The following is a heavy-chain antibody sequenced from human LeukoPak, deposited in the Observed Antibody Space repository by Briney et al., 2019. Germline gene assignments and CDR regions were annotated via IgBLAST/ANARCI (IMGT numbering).Heavy chain of an antibody. CDR1: GGTFIIYA. D-gene: IGHD3-22*01. CDR3: ARQGSYYDKSPYYFDY. CDR2: IIPIFGTA. Sequence: SVNVSCKASGGTFIIYAISWVRQAPGQGLEWMGGIIPIFGTANYAQKFQGRVTITADESTSTAYMELSSLRSEDTAVYYCARQGSYYDKSPYYFDYWGQGTLVTVSS. J-gene: IGHJ4*02. V-gene: IGHV1-69*13.